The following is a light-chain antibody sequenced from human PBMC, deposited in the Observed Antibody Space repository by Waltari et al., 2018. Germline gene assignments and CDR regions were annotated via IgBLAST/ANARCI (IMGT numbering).Light chain of an antibody. CDR1: SSDVGSYNL. J-gene: IGLJ2*01. CDR2: EGS. CDR3: CSYAGSSTLL. V-gene: IGLV2-23*01. Sequence: QSALTQPASVSGSPGQSITVSCTGTSSDVGSYNLVSRYQQHPGKAPKLMIYEGSKRPSGVSNRFSGSKSGNTASLTISGLQAEDEADYYCCSYAGSSTLLFGGGTKVTVL.